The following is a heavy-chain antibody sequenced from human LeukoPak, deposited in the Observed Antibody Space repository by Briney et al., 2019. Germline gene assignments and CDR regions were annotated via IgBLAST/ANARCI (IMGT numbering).Heavy chain of an antibody. D-gene: IGHD6-19*01. CDR1: GGSFSGYY. Sequence: PSETLSLTCAVYGGSFSGYYWSWIRQPPGKGLEWIGSIYTSGSTNYNPSLKSRVTISVDTSKNQFSLKLSSVTTADTAVYYCARQWGHAFDIWGQGTMVTVSS. J-gene: IGHJ3*02. CDR2: IYTSGST. CDR3: ARQWGHAFDI. V-gene: IGHV4-59*10.